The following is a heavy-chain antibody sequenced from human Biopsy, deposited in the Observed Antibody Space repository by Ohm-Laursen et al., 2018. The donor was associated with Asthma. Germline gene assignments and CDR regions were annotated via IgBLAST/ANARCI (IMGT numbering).Heavy chain of an antibody. D-gene: IGHD5-18*01. Sequence: SLRLSCTASGFTSSSYGMHWVRQAPGKGLEWVAVISYDGSNKYYADSVKGRFTISRDNSKNTLYLQMNSLRAEDTAVYYCARFKRGYSYGYAGVFDYWGQGTLVTVSS. CDR2: ISYDGSNK. CDR3: ARFKRGYSYGYAGVFDY. J-gene: IGHJ4*02. CDR1: GFTSSSYG. V-gene: IGHV3-30*03.